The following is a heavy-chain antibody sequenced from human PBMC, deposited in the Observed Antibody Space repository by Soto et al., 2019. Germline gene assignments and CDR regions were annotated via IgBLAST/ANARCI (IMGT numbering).Heavy chain of an antibody. V-gene: IGHV3-23*01. Sequence: GGSLRLSWAASLFTVNIYAMSWVRQAPGKGLEWVSAISGSDNSTYYADSVKGRFTISRDNSKNTLYLQMSSLRADDTAVYYCAPMGVWGQGTTVTVSS. J-gene: IGHJ6*02. CDR3: APMGV. CDR1: LFTVNIYA. CDR2: ISGSDNST.